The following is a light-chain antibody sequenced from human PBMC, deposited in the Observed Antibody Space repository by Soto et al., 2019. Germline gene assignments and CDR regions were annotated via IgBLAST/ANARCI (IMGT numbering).Light chain of an antibody. CDR2: AAS. CDR3: QQYCGSPFT. J-gene: IGKJ3*01. CDR1: QIVTINS. V-gene: IGKV3-20*01. Sequence: EVVLTQSPGTLSLSPGERATFSCRASQIVTINSLAWYQQKPGQPPRLLIYAASTRASAIPDRFSCSGSGTDFTPAINRLEPKGFAVYYCQQYCGSPFTCGPGTIVDVK.